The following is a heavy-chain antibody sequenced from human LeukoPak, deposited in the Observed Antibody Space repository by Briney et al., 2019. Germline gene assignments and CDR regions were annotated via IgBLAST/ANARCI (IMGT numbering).Heavy chain of an antibody. CDR2: TYYRSRWDN. CDR3: AREGLLLFDS. V-gene: IGHV6-1*01. D-gene: IGHD2-21*02. Sequence: SQTLSLTCAISGDTVASNSAAWNWIRQSPSRGLEWLGRTYYRSRWDNDYAVSVKGRITINADTSKNEISLHLNSVTPEDTAVYYCAREGLLLFDSWGQGILVTVSS. J-gene: IGHJ4*02. CDR1: GDTVASNSAA.